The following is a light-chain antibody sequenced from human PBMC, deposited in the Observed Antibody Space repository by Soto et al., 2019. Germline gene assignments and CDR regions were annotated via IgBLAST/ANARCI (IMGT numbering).Light chain of an antibody. CDR3: QQYGSSYPWT. V-gene: IGKV3-20*01. CDR1: QSVSSSY. CDR2: GAS. J-gene: IGKJ1*01. Sequence: EIVLTQSPGTLSLSPGERATLSCRASQSVSSSYLAWYQQKPGQAPRLPIYGASSRATGIPDRFSGSGSGTDFTLTIRRLEPEDFAVYYCQQYGSSYPWTFGQGTKVDIK.